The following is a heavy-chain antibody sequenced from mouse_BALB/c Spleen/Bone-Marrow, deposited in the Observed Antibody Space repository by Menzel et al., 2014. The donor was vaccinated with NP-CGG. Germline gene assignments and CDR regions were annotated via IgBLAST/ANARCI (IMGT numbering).Heavy chain of an antibody. CDR2: ISYSGGT. Sequence: DVQLQESGPSLVKPSQTLSLPCSVTGDSITSGYWNWIRKFPGNKLEYMGFISYSGGTYFNPSLRSRISITRDTSKNQYYLQLNSVTTEDTATYFCARTHYYGWFDSWGQGTTLTVSS. D-gene: IGHD1-2*01. J-gene: IGHJ2*01. V-gene: IGHV3-8*02. CDR3: ARTHYYGWFDS. CDR1: GDSITSGY.